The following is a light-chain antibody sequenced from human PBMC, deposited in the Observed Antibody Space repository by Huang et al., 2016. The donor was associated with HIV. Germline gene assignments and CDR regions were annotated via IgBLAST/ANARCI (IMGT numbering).Light chain of an antibody. Sequence: EIVITQSPATLSVSPGEGATLSCRARQSLNSNLAWYHQRPGQAPRLLIYGASTRAPGIPARFSGGGSGTEFTLTISSLQSEDFAVYYCQQYNSWPPGTFGQGTKVEIK. V-gene: IGKV3-15*01. CDR3: QQYNSWPPGT. CDR2: GAS. J-gene: IGKJ1*01. CDR1: QSLNSN.